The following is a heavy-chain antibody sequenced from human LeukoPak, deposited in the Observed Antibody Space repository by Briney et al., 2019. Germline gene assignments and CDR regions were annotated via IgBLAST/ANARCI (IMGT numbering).Heavy chain of an antibody. J-gene: IGHJ2*01. V-gene: IGHV3-21*01. CDR3: ARHGPNDYGGNWDWYFDL. CDR1: GFTFSSYS. CDR2: ISSSSSYI. D-gene: IGHD4-23*01. Sequence: GGSLRLSCAASGFTFSSYSMNWVCQAPGKGLEWVSSISSSSSYIYYADSVKGRFTISRDNAKNSLYLQMNSLRAEDTAVYYCARHGPNDYGGNWDWYFDLWGRGTLVTVSS.